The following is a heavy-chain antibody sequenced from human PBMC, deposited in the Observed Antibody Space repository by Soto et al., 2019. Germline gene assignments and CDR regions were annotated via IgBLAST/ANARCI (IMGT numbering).Heavy chain of an antibody. Sequence: GESLKISCKGSGYSFTSYWIGWVRQMPGKGLEWMGIIYPGDSDTRYSPSFQGQVTISADKSISTAYLQWSSLKASDTAMYYCARSVTAAGLRYYYGVDVWGQGTTVTVSS. V-gene: IGHV5-51*01. CDR1: GYSFTSYW. J-gene: IGHJ6*02. CDR2: IYPGDSDT. CDR3: ARSVTAAGLRYYYGVDV. D-gene: IGHD6-13*01.